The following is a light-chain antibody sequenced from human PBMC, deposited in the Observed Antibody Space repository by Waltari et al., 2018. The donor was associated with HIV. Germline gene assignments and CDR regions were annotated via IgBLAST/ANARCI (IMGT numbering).Light chain of an antibody. V-gene: IGKV3-20*01. Sequence: EIVLTQSPGTLSLSPGESATLSCRASQSIINNYLAWFQQRPGQAPRLLIYAASSRATGTPDRFSGSGSGTDFTLTISRLEPEDFAVYYCQQYSSSQWTFGQGTKVEIK. CDR3: QQYSSSQWT. CDR1: QSIINNY. J-gene: IGKJ1*01. CDR2: AAS.